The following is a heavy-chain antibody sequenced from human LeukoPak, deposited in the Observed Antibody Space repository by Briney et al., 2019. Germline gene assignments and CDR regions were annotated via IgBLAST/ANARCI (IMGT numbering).Heavy chain of an antibody. CDR2: IIPILGIA. CDR3: AGELVVVAAPHYYYYGMDV. Sequence: SVKVSCKASGGTFSSYTISWVRQAPGQGLEWMGRIIPILGIANYAQKFQGRVTITADKSTSTAYMELSSLRSEDTAVYYCAGELVVVAAPHYYYYGMDVWGQGTTVTVSS. CDR1: GGTFSSYT. J-gene: IGHJ6*02. D-gene: IGHD2-15*01. V-gene: IGHV1-69*04.